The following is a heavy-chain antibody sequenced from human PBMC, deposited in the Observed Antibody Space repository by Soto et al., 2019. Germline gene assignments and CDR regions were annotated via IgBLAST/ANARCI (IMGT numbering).Heavy chain of an antibody. J-gene: IGHJ4*02. CDR2: ISGSGGST. Sequence: EVQLLESGGGLVQPGGSLRLSCAASGFTFSSYAMSWVRQAPGKGLEWVSAISGSGGSTYYADSVKGRFTISRDNSKNTLYLQMNSLRAEDTAVYYCAKESDGYSYGDFSGNFVDDYWGQGTLVTVSS. CDR3: AKESDGYSYGDFSGNFVDDY. D-gene: IGHD5-18*01. V-gene: IGHV3-23*01. CDR1: GFTFSSYA.